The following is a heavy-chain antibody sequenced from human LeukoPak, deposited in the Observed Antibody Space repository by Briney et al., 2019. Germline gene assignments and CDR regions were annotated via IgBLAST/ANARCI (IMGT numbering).Heavy chain of an antibody. J-gene: IGHJ4*02. D-gene: IGHD3-22*01. CDR1: GGSISSYY. V-gene: IGHV4-59*01. CDR3: ASSMIEDGPLDY. CDR2: IYYSGSI. Sequence: SSETLSLTCTVSGGSISSYYWSWIRQPPGKGLEWIGYIYYSGSINYNPSLKSRVTISVDTSKNQFSLKLSSVTAADTAVYYCASSMIEDGPLDYWGQGTLVTVSS.